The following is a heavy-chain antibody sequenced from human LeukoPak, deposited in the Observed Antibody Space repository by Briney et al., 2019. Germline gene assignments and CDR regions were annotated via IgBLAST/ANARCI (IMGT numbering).Heavy chain of an antibody. CDR1: GGSFSDYY. V-gene: IGHV4-34*01. Sequence: NPSETLSLTCAVSGGSFSDYYWSWIRQPPGKGLEWIGEINHGGDTNYNSSLQSRVTLSVDTSRNQFSLILSSVAAADTAVYYCASNKYPVQAFDIWGQGTMVTVSS. J-gene: IGHJ3*02. CDR2: INHGGDT. CDR3: ASNKYPVQAFDI. D-gene: IGHD1/OR15-1a*01.